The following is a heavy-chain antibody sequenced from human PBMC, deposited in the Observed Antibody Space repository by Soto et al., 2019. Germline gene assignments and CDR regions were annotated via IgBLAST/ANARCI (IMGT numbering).Heavy chain of an antibody. D-gene: IGHD6-19*01. Sequence: EVQLEQSGAEVKKPGDSLKISCKASGYLFTDYWVAWVRQVPGKGLEWMGIIFPGDSDARYSPSFQDQVTMSADKSLNTGYLEWKSLKVSDTAIYFCTRQRGQAVAGVDSWGQGSLVSVS. CDR3: TRQRGQAVAGVDS. CDR2: IFPGDSDA. J-gene: IGHJ4*02. V-gene: IGHV5-51*01. CDR1: GYLFTDYW.